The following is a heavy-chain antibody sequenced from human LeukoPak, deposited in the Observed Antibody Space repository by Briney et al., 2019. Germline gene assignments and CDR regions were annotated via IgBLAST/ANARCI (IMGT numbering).Heavy chain of an antibody. CDR2: IYYSGST. Sequence: SQTLSLTCTVSGVSISSGGYSWSWLRQHPGKGLEWIGYIYYSGSTYYNPSLKSLVTISVDTSKNQFSLKLGSVTAADTAVCYCTRDTVEYSSSPDAFDIWGQGTTVTVSS. CDR1: GVSISSGGYS. J-gene: IGHJ3*02. V-gene: IGHV4-31*01. D-gene: IGHD6-6*01. CDR3: TRDTVEYSSSPDAFDI.